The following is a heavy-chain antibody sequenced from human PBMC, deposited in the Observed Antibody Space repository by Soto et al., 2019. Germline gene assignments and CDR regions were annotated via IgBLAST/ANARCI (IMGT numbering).Heavy chain of an antibody. J-gene: IGHJ4*02. CDR3: AKDMAYYDSSGYSSVVGPYYFDY. CDR2: ISGSGGST. CDR1: GFTFSSYA. Sequence: GGSLRLSCAASGFTFSSYAMSWVRQAPGKGLEWVSAISGSGGSTYYADSVKGRFTISRDNSKNTLYLQMNSLRAEDTAVYYCAKDMAYYDSSGYSSVVGPYYFDYWGQGTLVTVSS. V-gene: IGHV3-23*01. D-gene: IGHD3-22*01.